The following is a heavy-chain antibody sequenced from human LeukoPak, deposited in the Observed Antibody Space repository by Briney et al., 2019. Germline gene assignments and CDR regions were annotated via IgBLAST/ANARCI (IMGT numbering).Heavy chain of an antibody. V-gene: IGHV3-7*01. J-gene: IGHJ4*02. Sequence: GGSLRLSCAASRFTFSNYWMTWVRQAPGKGLEWVANINQDGSARYYVDSVKGRFTISRDNAKSSLYLQMNSLRAEDTAVYYCARDYMAGATFQIQGPVDYWGQGTLVTVSS. CDR3: ARDYMAGATFQIQGPVDY. CDR2: INQDGSAR. D-gene: IGHD1-26*01. CDR1: RFTFSNYW.